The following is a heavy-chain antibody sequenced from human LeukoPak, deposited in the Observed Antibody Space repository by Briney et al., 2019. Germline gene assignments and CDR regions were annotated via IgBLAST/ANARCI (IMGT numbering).Heavy chain of an antibody. J-gene: IGHJ3*02. CDR3: AKILGYCSSTSCLDAFDI. D-gene: IGHD2-2*01. Sequence: GGSLRLSCAASGFTFSSYSMNWVRQAPGKGLEWGSSISSSSSYIYYADSVKGRFTISRDNAKNSLYLKMNSLRAEDTAVYYCAKILGYCSSTSCLDAFDIWGQGTMVTVSS. V-gene: IGHV3-21*01. CDR1: GFTFSSYS. CDR2: ISSSSSYI.